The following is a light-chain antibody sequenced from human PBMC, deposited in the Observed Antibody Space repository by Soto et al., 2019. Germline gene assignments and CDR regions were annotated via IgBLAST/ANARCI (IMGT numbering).Light chain of an antibody. CDR3: QPSYSTPFT. V-gene: IGKV1-39*01. J-gene: IGKJ3*01. CDR2: AAS. CDR1: QSISSY. Sequence: TQSPSSLSASVGDRVTITCRASQSISSYLNWYQQKPGKAPKLLIYAASSLQSGVPSRFSGSGSVTDFTLTISSLQPEDFATYYCQPSYSTPFTFCPGTKWDI.